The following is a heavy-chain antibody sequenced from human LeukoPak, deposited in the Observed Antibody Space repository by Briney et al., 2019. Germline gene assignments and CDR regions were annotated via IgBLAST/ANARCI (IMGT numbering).Heavy chain of an antibody. D-gene: IGHD3-9*01. J-gene: IGHJ4*02. Sequence: GGSLRLSCAASGFTFSSYEMNWVRQAPGKGLVWVSRINSDGSSTIYADSVKGRFTISRDNAKNTLYLQMNSLRAEDTAVYYCASRRYFDWSLEDYWGQGALVTVSS. V-gene: IGHV3-74*01. CDR2: INSDGSST. CDR3: ASRRYFDWSLEDY. CDR1: GFTFSSYE.